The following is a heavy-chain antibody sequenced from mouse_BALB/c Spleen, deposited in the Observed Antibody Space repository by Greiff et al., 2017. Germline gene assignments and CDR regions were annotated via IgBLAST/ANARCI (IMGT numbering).Heavy chain of an antibody. CDR3: ARLSLGYFDY. V-gene: IGHV1-7*01. J-gene: IGHJ2*01. CDR2: INPSTGYT. Sequence: QVQLQQSGAELAKPGASVKMSCKASGYTFTSYWMHWVKQRPGQGLEWIGYINPSTGYTEYNQKFKDKATLTADKSSSTAYMQLSSLTSEDSAVYYCARLSLGYFDYWGQGTTLTVSS. CDR1: GYTFTSYW. D-gene: IGHD4-1*01.